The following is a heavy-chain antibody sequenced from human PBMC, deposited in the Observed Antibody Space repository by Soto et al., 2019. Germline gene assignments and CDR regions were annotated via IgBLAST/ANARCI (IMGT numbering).Heavy chain of an antibody. CDR1: GFTFTSYW. V-gene: IGHV3-74*01. CDR2: INSDGSST. CDR3: AGGKGSNTPFDY. Sequence: EVQLVESGGGLVQPGGSLRLSCATAGFTFTSYWMHWVLQVPGKGRVWVSRINSDGSSTTYADSVKGRFTISRDNAKNTLYLQMNSLRAEDTAVYFCAGGKGSNTPFDYWGQGTLVTVSS. J-gene: IGHJ4*02. D-gene: IGHD2-2*01.